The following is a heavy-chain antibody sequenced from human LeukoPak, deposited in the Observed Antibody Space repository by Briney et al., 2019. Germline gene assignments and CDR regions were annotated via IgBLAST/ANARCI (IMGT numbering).Heavy chain of an antibody. CDR2: ISSSSSTI. V-gene: IGHV3-48*01. Sequence: PGGSLRLSCAASGFTFSSYSMNWVRQAPGKGLEWVSYISSSSSTIYYADSVKGRFTISRDNAKNSLYLQMNSLRAEDTAVYYCARGVGSSWYDYWGQGTLVTVSS. J-gene: IGHJ4*02. D-gene: IGHD6-13*01. CDR1: GFTFSSYS. CDR3: ARGVGSSWYDY.